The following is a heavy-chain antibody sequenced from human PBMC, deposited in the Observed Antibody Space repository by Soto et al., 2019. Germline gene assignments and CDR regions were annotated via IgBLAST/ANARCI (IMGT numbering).Heavy chain of an antibody. D-gene: IGHD4-17*01. CDR3: ARDHRWGYDYGDYGDS. Sequence: EVQLVESGGGVVRPGGSLRLACAASGFNFDEYGMSWVRQAPGKGLEWVSGIHRNGGSTGYADSVKGRFTISRDDAKNSLYLQMNSLRVEDTAFYYCARDHRWGYDYGDYGDSWGHGTLVTVSS. J-gene: IGHJ5*01. CDR1: GFNFDEYG. V-gene: IGHV3-20*04. CDR2: IHRNGGST.